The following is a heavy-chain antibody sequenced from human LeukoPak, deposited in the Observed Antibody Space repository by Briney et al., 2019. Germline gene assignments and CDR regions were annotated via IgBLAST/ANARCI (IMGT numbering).Heavy chain of an antibody. Sequence: GGSLRLSCAASGFTFSSYAMSWVRQAPGKGLEWVSRISGSGGSIYYADSVKGRFTISRDKSKNTLYLQMNSLRAEDTAVYYCAKGSGYDPLDYWGQGTLVTVSS. V-gene: IGHV3-23*01. J-gene: IGHJ4*02. CDR3: AKGSGYDPLDY. D-gene: IGHD5-12*01. CDR1: GFTFSSYA. CDR2: ISGSGGSI.